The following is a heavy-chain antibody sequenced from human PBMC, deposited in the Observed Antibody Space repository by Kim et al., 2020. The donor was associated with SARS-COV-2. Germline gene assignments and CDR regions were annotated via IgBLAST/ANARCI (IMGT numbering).Heavy chain of an antibody. CDR3: ARQGGIAVAGTDFDY. D-gene: IGHD6-19*01. J-gene: IGHJ4*02. Sequence: PALKSRLTVSVETSKNQFSLKLSSVTAADTAVYYCARQGGIAVAGTDFDYWGQGTLVNVSS. V-gene: IGHV4-39*01.